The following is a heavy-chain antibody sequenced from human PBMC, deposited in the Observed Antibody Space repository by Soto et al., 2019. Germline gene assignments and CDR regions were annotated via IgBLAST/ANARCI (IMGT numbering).Heavy chain of an antibody. CDR2: INAGNGNT. Sequence: ASVKVSCKASGYTFTSYAMHWVRQAPGQRLEWMGWINAGNGNTKYSQKFQGRVTITRDTSASTAYMELSSLRSEDTAVYYCGRDSRITGTNPVYWGQGTLVTVS. CDR1: GYTFTSYA. V-gene: IGHV1-3*01. D-gene: IGHD1-7*01. CDR3: GRDSRITGTNPVY. J-gene: IGHJ4*02.